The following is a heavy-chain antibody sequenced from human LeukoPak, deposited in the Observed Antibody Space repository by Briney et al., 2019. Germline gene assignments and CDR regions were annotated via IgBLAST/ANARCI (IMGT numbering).Heavy chain of an antibody. CDR1: GYTFTSYG. Sequence: ASVKVSCKASGYTFTSYGISWVRQAPGQGLEWMGWISAYNGNTNYAQKLQGRVTMTTGTSTSTAYMELRSLRSDDTAVYYCARGLDYYDSSGLHSAFDIWGQGTLVTVSS. CDR2: ISAYNGNT. CDR3: ARGLDYYDSSGLHSAFDI. J-gene: IGHJ4*02. D-gene: IGHD3-22*01. V-gene: IGHV1-18*01.